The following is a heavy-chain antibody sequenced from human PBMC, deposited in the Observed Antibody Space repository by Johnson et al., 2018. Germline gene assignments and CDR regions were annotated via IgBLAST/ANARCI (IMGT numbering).Heavy chain of an antibody. V-gene: IGHV3-11*04. J-gene: IGHJ1*01. CDR1: GFTFSDYY. D-gene: IGHD3-22*01. Sequence: QVQLQESGGGLVKPGGSLRLSCAASGFTFSDYYMNWIRQAPGKGLEWVSYISSRDNTIYYVDSVKGRFTISRDNAKNSLYLQMNSLRAEDTAVYYCARCSSYYFDSLGYARYFPHWGQGTLVTVSS. CDR2: ISSRDNTI. CDR3: ARCSSYYFDSLGYARYFPH.